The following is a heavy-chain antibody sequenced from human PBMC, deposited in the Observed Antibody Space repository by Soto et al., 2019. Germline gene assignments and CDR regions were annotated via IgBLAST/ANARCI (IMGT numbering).Heavy chain of an antibody. CDR1: EFTFSTYS. CDR3: ARLTYYDILTGSEPYGMDV. CDR2: ISSSSSYI. J-gene: IGHJ6*02. Sequence: GGSLRLSCAASEFTFSTYSMNWVRQAPGKGLEWVSSISSSSSYIYYADSVKGRFTISRDNAKNSLYLQMNSLRAEDTAVYYCARLTYYDILTGSEPYGMDVWGQGTTVTVSS. D-gene: IGHD3-9*01. V-gene: IGHV3-21*01.